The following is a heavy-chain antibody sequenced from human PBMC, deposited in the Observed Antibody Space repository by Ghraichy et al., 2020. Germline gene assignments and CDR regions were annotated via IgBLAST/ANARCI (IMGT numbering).Heavy chain of an antibody. CDR3: VKDTSPGGGDV. CDR2: ILWNSAMI. V-gene: IGHV3-9*01. J-gene: IGHJ6*02. Sequence: GGSLRLSFAGSGFTFHEHVMHWVRQVPGKGLEWVSGILWNSAMIGYADSVKGRFTISTDNAKNSLYLQMNSLRPEDTALYYCVKDTSPGGGDVWGRGTTVTVSS. CDR1: GFTFHEHV. D-gene: IGHD4-23*01.